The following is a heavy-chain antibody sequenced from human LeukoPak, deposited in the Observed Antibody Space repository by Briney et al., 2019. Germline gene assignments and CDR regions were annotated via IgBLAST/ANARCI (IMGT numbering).Heavy chain of an antibody. CDR1: GFTFSFYG. V-gene: IGHV3-30*02. J-gene: IGHJ4*02. Sequence: QPGGSPRLSCATSGFTFSFYGMHWVCQAPGKGLEWVAFIQYDGSYKFYADSVQGRFSISRDNSKNTLFLQMNSLRAEDTAVYYCAKTSDQLLYSKFDFWGQGALVTVSS. D-gene: IGHD2-15*01. CDR2: IQYDGSYK. CDR3: AKTSDQLLYSKFDF.